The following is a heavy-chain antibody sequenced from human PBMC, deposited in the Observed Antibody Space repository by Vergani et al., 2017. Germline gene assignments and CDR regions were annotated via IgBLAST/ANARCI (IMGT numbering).Heavy chain of an antibody. Sequence: QVDLQESGPGLVKSSETLSLNCAVSGYSVGSGYYWGWIRQPPGRGLEWVGCVHRNGNTYYTSSLRSRATISRDTSKNQFSLRLTSVPAADTADYYCARQNPYGSAHVDFWGRGVLVTVSA. CDR2: VHRNGNT. CDR1: GYSVGSGYY. V-gene: IGHV4-38-2*01. J-gene: IGHJ4*02. CDR3: ARQNPYGSAHVDF. D-gene: IGHD3-10*01.